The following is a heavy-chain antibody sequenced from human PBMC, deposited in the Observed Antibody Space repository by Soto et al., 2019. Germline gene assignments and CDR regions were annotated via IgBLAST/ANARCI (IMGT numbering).Heavy chain of an antibody. Sequence: QVQLQQWGAGLLKPSETLSLTCAVYGGSFSGYYWSWIRQPPGKGLEWIGEINHSGSTNYNPSLKSRVTISGDASKNQCPLKLSSVTAADTAVYYCARGGAGDTENWCDPWGQGTLVTVSS. CDR2: INHSGST. V-gene: IGHV4-34*01. CDR1: GGSFSGYY. CDR3: ARGGAGDTENWCDP. D-gene: IGHD1-26*01. J-gene: IGHJ5*02.